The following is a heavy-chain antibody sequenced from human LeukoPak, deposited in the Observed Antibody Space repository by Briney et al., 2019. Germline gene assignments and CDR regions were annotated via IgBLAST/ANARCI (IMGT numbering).Heavy chain of an antibody. CDR1: GFTLSSYE. Sequence: GGSLRLSCAASGFTLSSYEMNWVRQAPGKGLEWVSYISSSGSTIYYADSVKGRFTISRDNAKNSLYLQMNSLRAEDTAVYYCARDPMITFGGVIVHYFDYWGQGTLVTVSS. CDR3: ARDPMITFGGVIVHYFDY. D-gene: IGHD3-16*02. J-gene: IGHJ4*02. V-gene: IGHV3-48*03. CDR2: ISSSGSTI.